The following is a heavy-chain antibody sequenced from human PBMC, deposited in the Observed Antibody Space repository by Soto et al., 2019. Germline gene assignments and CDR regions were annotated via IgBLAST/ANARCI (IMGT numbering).Heavy chain of an antibody. CDR1: GGSIRSGGYS. CDR2: LYHSGST. CDR3: ARVSNWNYDFDY. V-gene: IGHV4-30-2*01. D-gene: IGHD1-7*01. Sequence: QLQLQESGSGLVRPSQTLSLTCTVSGGSIRSGGYSWSWIRQPPGKGLEWIGYLYHSGSTYYNPSLKSRVTMSVDRSKNQFSLNLSSVTAADTAVYYCARVSNWNYDFDYWGQGTLVTVSS. J-gene: IGHJ4*02.